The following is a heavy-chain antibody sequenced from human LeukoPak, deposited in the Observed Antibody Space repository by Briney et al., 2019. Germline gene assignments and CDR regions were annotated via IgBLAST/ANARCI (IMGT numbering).Heavy chain of an antibody. CDR1: GGSISSSNW. J-gene: IGHJ4*02. D-gene: IGHD6-13*01. CDR2: INHSGST. Sequence: SGTLSLTCAVSGGSISSSNWWSWVRQPPGKGLEWIGEINHSGSTNYNPSLKSRVTISVDTSKNQFSLKLSSVTAADTAVYYCARVPIAAAPDYWGQGTLVTVSS. V-gene: IGHV4-4*02. CDR3: ARVPIAAAPDY.